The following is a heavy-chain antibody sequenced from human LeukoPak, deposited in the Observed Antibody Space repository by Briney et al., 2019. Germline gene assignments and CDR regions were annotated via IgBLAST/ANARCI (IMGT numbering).Heavy chain of an antibody. J-gene: IGHJ4*02. CDR1: GYTFTGYY. CDR2: INPNSGGT. V-gene: IGHV1-2*02. CDR3: ARAFRGYYYDSSGYPYFDY. D-gene: IGHD3-22*01. Sequence: ASLRVSCTASGYTFTGYYMHWVRQAPGQGLEWMGWINPNSGGTNSAQKFQGRVTMTRDTSISTVYMELSRLRSDDTAVYYCARAFRGYYYDSSGYPYFDYWGQGTLVTVSS.